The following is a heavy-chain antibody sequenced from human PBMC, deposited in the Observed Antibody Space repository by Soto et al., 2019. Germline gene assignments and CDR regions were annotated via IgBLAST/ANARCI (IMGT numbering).Heavy chain of an antibody. D-gene: IGHD4-17*01. CDR2: ISYDGTNK. Sequence: QVQLVESGGGEVQPGRSLTISCAASGFTFSNYGMHWVRQTPGKGLEWEAVISYDGTNKFYSDSVKGRFTISRDNFKNTLTLQLNSLRADDTAVYSCAKDLQSYGDYDYYCYGMDGWGLGTMVTVS. V-gene: IGHV3-30*18. CDR3: AKDLQSYGDYDYYCYGMDG. J-gene: IGHJ6*02. CDR1: GFTFSNYG.